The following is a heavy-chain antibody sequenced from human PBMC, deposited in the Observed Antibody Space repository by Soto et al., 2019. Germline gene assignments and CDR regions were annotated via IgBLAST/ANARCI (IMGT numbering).Heavy chain of an antibody. CDR3: ARERNRNDDDAFDI. CDR2: IYYSGST. J-gene: IGHJ3*02. V-gene: IGHV4-59*01. CDR1: GGSISSYY. D-gene: IGHD1-1*01. Sequence: SLTCTVSGGSISSYYWSWIRQPPGKGLEWIGYIYYSGSTNNNPSLKSRVTISVDTSKNQFSLKLSSVTAADTAVYYCARERNRNDDDAFDIWGQGTMVTVSS.